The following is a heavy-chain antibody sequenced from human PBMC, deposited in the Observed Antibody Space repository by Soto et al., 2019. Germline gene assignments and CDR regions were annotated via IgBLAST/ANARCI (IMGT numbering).Heavy chain of an antibody. D-gene: IGHD3-22*01. CDR1: GFTFDSYA. CDR3: AKAYSTYYYDSSGYSHFDY. J-gene: IGHJ4*02. Sequence: GGSLRLSCVASGFTFDSYAMNWIRQAPGKGLEWVSVISGGGTSTYYADSVKGRFTISRDNSKNTLYLQMNSLRAEDTAVYYCAKAYSTYYYDSSGYSHFDYWGQGTLVTVSS. V-gene: IGHV3-23*01. CDR2: ISGGGTST.